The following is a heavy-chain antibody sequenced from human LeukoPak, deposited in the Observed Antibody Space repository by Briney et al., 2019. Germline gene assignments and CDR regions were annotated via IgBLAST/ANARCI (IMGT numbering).Heavy chain of an antibody. V-gene: IGHV3-23*01. D-gene: IGHD2-21*01. CDR3: AKAPVTSCRGAYCYPFDY. CDR2: ISGSGANT. CDR1: GFTFSSYG. J-gene: IGHJ4*02. Sequence: GGALRLSCAASGFTFSSYGMTWVRQAPGKGLEWVSAISGSGANTYYADSVKGRFTISRDNSKNTLYLQMNSLRAEDTAVYYCAKAPVTSCRGAYCYPFDYWGQGTLVTVSS.